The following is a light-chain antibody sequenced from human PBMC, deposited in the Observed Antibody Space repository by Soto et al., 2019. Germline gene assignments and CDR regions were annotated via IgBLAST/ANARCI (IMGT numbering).Light chain of an antibody. CDR3: QQYNNWPPIT. CDR1: QSVSSN. Sequence: EIVLTQSPGTLSLSPVERATLSCMASQSVSSNLAWYQQKPGQAPRLLIYGASTRATGIPARFSGSGSGTEFTLTISSLQSEDFAVYYCQQYNNWPPITCGQGTRLDIK. CDR2: GAS. V-gene: IGKV3-15*01. J-gene: IGKJ5*01.